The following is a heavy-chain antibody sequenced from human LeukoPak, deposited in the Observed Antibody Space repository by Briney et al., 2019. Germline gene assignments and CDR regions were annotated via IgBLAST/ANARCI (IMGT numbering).Heavy chain of an antibody. Sequence: ASVTVSCTASGYTFTSYYMHWVRQAPGQGLEWMGIINPSGGSTSYAQKFQGRVTMTRDTSTSTVYMELSSLRSEDTAVYYCTTASYDYVWGSYSWGQGTLVTVSS. CDR3: TTASYDYVWGSYS. CDR1: GYTFTSYY. D-gene: IGHD3-16*01. V-gene: IGHV1-46*01. J-gene: IGHJ4*02. CDR2: INPSGGST.